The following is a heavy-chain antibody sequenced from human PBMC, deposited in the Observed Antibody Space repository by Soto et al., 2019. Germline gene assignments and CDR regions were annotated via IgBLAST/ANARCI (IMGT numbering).Heavy chain of an antibody. D-gene: IGHD2-15*01. CDR3: AKHIGYCSGGSCFGRAFDI. CDR1: GFTFSSYA. J-gene: IGHJ3*02. Sequence: GGSLRLSCAASGFTFSSYAMSWVRQAPGKGLEWVSAISGSGGSTYYADSVKGRFTISRDNSKNTLYLQMNSLRAEDTAVYYCAKHIGYCSGGSCFGRAFDIWGQGTMVTVSS. CDR2: ISGSGGST. V-gene: IGHV3-23*01.